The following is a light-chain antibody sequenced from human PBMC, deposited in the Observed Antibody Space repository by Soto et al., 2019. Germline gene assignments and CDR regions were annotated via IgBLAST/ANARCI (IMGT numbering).Light chain of an antibody. CDR2: VVN. CDR1: SSDVGGYKF. CDR3: LSYTSANTRV. V-gene: IGLV2-14*01. J-gene: IGLJ3*02. Sequence: QSVLTQPASVSASPGQSITISCTGTSSDVGGYKFVSWYQHHPGKAPKLMIYVVNNRPSGVSNRFSGSKSGNTASLTISGLQPEDEADYYCLSYTSANTRVFGGGTKLTVL.